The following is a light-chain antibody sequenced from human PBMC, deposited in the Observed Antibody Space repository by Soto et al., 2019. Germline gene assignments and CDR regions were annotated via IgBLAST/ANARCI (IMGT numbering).Light chain of an antibody. CDR2: GAS. CDR3: QQYHIWPPWT. J-gene: IGKJ1*01. V-gene: IGKV3-15*01. Sequence: EIVLTQSPGTLSLSPGERATLSCRASQSVRSNLAWYQQRPGQAPRLLMYGASTRADGIPARFTGSGSGTEFTLTISSLQSEDFAVYYGQQYHIWPPWTSGQGTKVDIK. CDR1: QSVRSN.